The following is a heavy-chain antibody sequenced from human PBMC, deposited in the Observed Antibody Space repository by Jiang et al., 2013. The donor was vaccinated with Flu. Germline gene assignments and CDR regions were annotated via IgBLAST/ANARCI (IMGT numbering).Heavy chain of an antibody. D-gene: IGHD2-15*01. CDR1: TFSSYA. CDR3: ARDSFSGDY. Sequence: TFSSYAMHWVRQAPGKGLEWVAVISYDGSNKYYADSVKGRFTISRDNSKNTLYLQMNSLRAEDTAVYYCARDSFSGDYWGQGTLVTVSS. V-gene: IGHV3-30*04. CDR2: ISYDGSNK. J-gene: IGHJ4*02.